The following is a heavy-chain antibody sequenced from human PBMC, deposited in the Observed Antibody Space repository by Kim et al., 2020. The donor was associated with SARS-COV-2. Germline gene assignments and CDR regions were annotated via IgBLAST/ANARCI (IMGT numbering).Heavy chain of an antibody. CDR3: VLDGETSSVGADYRGNNFFPIDV. Sequence: SETLSLTCALYGGSFSGFYIYWIRQPPGKGLECIGEITNSGTTNYNPSLKGRVTISVGTSKNQFSLTLRSVTAADTAMYYCVLDGETSSVGADYRGNNFFPIDVWGQGTTVTVSS. CDR1: GGSFSGFY. CDR2: ITNSGTT. J-gene: IGHJ6*02. D-gene: IGHD3-10*01. V-gene: IGHV4-34*01.